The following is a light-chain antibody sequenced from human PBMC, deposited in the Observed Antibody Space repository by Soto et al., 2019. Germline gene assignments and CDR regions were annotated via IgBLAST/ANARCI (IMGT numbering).Light chain of an antibody. V-gene: IGKV3-15*01. CDR2: CAS. CDR3: QQYNHWPS. J-gene: IGKJ1*01. CDR1: QSLSSN. Sequence: EIVMTQSPGTLSVSPGERATLSCRASQSLSSNLAWYQQKPGQAPRLLIYCASTRATGIPARFSGSESGTEFTLTINSLQSEDSAVYYCQQYNHWPSFGQGTKVEIK.